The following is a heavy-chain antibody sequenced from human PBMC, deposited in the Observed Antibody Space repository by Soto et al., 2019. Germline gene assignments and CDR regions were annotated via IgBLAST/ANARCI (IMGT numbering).Heavy chain of an antibody. CDR2: IYYSVST. CDR1: GGSIRSSTYY. Sequence: SETLSLTCTFSGGSIRSSTYYLGWIRQPPGKGLEWIGYIYYSVSTYYNPSLKSRVTISLDTSNNRCSLKLSSVTAADTAVYYCARLDITMVRGVVKDGWFDTWGPGTLVTVSS. CDR3: ARLDITMVRGVVKDGWFDT. V-gene: IGHV4-39*07. D-gene: IGHD3-10*01. J-gene: IGHJ5*02.